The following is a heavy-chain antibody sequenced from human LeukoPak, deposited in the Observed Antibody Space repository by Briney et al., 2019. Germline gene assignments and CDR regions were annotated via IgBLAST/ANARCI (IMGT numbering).Heavy chain of an antibody. CDR3: ARHRPYCSGGSCFDY. J-gene: IGHJ4*02. Sequence: SETLSLTCTVSGGSISSYYWSWIRQPPGKGLEWIGFIYYGGSINYNPSLKSRVTISVDTSKNQFSLKLSSVTAADTAVYYCARHRPYCSGGSCFDYWGQGTLVTVSS. D-gene: IGHD2-15*01. CDR1: GGSISSYY. CDR2: IYYGGSI. V-gene: IGHV4-59*08.